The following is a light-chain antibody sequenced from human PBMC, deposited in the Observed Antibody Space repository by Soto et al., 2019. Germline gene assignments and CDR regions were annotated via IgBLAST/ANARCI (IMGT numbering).Light chain of an antibody. CDR2: WAS. V-gene: IGKV4-1*01. J-gene: IGKJ3*01. Sequence: DIVMTQSPDSLAVSLGERATINCKSSQSVLYSSNNKNYLAWYQQKPGQPPKLLIYWASTRESGVPDRFSGSGCGTDFTLTISSLQAEDVAVYYCQQYYSTPGTFGPGTKVDIK. CDR3: QQYYSTPGT. CDR1: QSVLYSSNNKNY.